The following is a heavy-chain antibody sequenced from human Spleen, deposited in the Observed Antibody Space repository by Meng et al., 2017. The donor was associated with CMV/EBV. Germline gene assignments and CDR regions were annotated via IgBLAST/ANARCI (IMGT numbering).Heavy chain of an antibody. CDR2: INSDGSST. J-gene: IGHJ4*02. V-gene: IGHV3-74*01. CDR3: AKKSTRGAAAGVIDY. Sequence: GESLKISCAASGFTFRSYWMHWVRQAPGKGLVWVSRINSDGSSTNYADSVKGRFTISRDNAKNTLYLQMNSLRAEDTAVYYCAKKSTRGAAAGVIDYWGQGTLVTVSS. CDR1: GFTFRSYW. D-gene: IGHD6-13*01.